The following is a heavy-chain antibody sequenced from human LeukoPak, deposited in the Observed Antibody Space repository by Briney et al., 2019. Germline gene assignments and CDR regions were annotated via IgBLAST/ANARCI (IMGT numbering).Heavy chain of an antibody. CDR3: ARGRYYYGSGSYCLHH. Sequence: PSETLSLTCAVYGGSFSGYYWSWIRQPPGKGLEWIGEINHSGSTNYNPSLKSRVTISVDTSKNQFSLKLSSVTAADTAVYYCARGRYYYGSGSYCLHHWGQGTLATVSS. CDR1: GGSFSGYY. V-gene: IGHV4-34*01. J-gene: IGHJ5*02. D-gene: IGHD3-10*01. CDR2: INHSGST.